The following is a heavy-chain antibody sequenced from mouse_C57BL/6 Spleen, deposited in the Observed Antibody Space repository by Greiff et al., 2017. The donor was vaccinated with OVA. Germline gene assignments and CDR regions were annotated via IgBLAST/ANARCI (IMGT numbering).Heavy chain of an antibody. Sequence: EVQLQQSGPELVKPGASVKISCKASGYTFTDYYMNWVKQSHGKSLEWIGDINPNNGGTSYNQKFKGKATLTVAKSSSTAYMKLRSLTSGDSAVDNCARPYYYYQYDCAMDYWGQGTSVTVSS. CDR2: INPNNGGT. J-gene: IGHJ4*01. D-gene: IGHD2-4*01. CDR1: GYTFTDYY. CDR3: ARPYYYYQYDCAMDY. V-gene: IGHV1-26*01.